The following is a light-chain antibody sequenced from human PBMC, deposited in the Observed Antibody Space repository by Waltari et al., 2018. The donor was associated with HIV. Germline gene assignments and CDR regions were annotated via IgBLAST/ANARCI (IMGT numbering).Light chain of an antibody. J-gene: IGKJ1*01. CDR1: QSVRTK. Sequence: VMTQSPATLSVSPGDRTTLSCRASQSVRTKLAWYQQKPGQPPRLLIYGASTRATGIAARFSGSGSGTECTLTINSLQSEDYAVYYCQQYDYWPPWTFGQGTKVEMK. CDR2: GAS. V-gene: IGKV3-15*01. CDR3: QQYDYWPPWT.